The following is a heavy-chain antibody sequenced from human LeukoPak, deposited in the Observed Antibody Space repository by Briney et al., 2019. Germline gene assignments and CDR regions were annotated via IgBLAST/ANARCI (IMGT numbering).Heavy chain of an antibody. J-gene: IGHJ6*03. V-gene: IGHV1-69*13. Sequence: SVKVSCKASGGTFSSYVISWVRQAPGQGLEWMGGFIPIFGTPDYAQKFQGRVTFTADESTGTAYMELSSLRSEDTAVYYCARGLGGLIRPGNVDYYHMDVWGKGTTVIVSS. D-gene: IGHD3-16*01. CDR1: GGTFSSYV. CDR3: ARGLGGLIRPGNVDYYHMDV. CDR2: FIPIFGTP.